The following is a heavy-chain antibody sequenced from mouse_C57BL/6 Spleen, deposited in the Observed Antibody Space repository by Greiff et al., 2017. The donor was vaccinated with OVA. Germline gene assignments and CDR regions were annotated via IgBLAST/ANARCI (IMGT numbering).Heavy chain of an antibody. CDR3: ARLEGYYVFDY. V-gene: IGHV1-52*01. CDR1: GYTFTSYW. D-gene: IGHD2-3*01. J-gene: IGHJ2*01. Sequence: QVQLQQPGAELVRPGSSVKLSCKASGYTFTSYWMHWVKQRPIQGLEWIGNIDPSDSETHYNQKFKDKATLTVDKSSSTAYMQLSSLTSEDSAVYYCARLEGYYVFDYWGQGTTLTVSS. CDR2: IDPSDSET.